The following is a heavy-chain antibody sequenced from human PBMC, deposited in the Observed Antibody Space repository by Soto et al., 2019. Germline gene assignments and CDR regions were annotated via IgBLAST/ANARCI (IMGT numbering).Heavy chain of an antibody. CDR1: GFTLSGRS. J-gene: IGHJ6*04. V-gene: IGHV3-74*01. CDR3: ARGWFGPEV. Sequence: EVQLVESGGGLVQPGGSLRLSCAASGFTLSGRSMHWVRQAPGKGLVWVSGIDNAGTDSTYAVSVKGRFTSSRDNAKNMLYLQMNSLRVEDTAVYYCARGWFGPEVWGKGTTVTVSS. D-gene: IGHD3-10*01. CDR2: IDNAGTDS.